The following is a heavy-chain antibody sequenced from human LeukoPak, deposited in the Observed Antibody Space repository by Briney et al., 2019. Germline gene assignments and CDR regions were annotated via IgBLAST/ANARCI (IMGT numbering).Heavy chain of an antibody. CDR1: GGSISSYY. D-gene: IGHD6-19*01. Sequence: SETLSLTCTVAGGSISSYYWSWVRQPPGKGLEWVGYIYYSGSTNYNPSLKSRVTISVDTSKNQFSLKLSSVTAADTAVYYCARHGYSSGSLAWFDHWGQGTQVTVSS. J-gene: IGHJ5*02. CDR2: IYYSGST. CDR3: ARHGYSSGSLAWFDH. V-gene: IGHV4-59*01.